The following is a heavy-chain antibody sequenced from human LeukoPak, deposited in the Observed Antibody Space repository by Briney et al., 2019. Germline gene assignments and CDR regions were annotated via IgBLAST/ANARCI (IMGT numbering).Heavy chain of an antibody. J-gene: IGHJ4*02. V-gene: IGHV3-30*04. Sequence: PGGSLRLSCAASGFTFSAYAMHWVRQAPGKGLEWVAIMSYDGHNKYYADSVKGRSTISRDNSKNTLYLQMNSLRAEDTAVYYCATSPGLGYSSSLTGVDYWGQGTLVTVSS. CDR3: ATSPGLGYSSSLTGVDY. CDR2: MSYDGHNK. CDR1: GFTFSAYA. D-gene: IGHD6-6*01.